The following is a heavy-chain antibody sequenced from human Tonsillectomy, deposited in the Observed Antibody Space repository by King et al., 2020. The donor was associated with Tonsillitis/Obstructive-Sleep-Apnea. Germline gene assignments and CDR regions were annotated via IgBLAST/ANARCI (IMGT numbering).Heavy chain of an antibody. J-gene: IGHJ6*03. D-gene: IGHD2-2*01. CDR3: ARHTNASHYDYYYYMDV. CDR1: GVSISSRNYY. Sequence: QLQESGPGLVKPSETLSLSCIVSGVSISSRNYYWGWIRQPPGKGLEWIGSIYYNGDTYYNPPLKSRVTISLDTSENQFSLRLSSVTAADTAVYYCARHTNASHYDYYYYMDVWGKGTTVTVSS. CDR2: IYYNGDT. V-gene: IGHV4-39*01.